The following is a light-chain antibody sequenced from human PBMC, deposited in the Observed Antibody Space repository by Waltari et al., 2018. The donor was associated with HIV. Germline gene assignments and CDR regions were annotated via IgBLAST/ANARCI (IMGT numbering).Light chain of an antibody. Sequence: QSVLTQPPSASGTPEQRVTISCSGSTSNIGRTTVRWFQQFPGTAPKVLIYGKNQRPSGVPDRFSGSKSGTSASLAISGLQSEDEADYYCASWDDSLNGPVFGGGTKLTVV. V-gene: IGLV1-44*01. CDR2: GKN. J-gene: IGLJ2*01. CDR1: TSNIGRTT. CDR3: ASWDDSLNGPV.